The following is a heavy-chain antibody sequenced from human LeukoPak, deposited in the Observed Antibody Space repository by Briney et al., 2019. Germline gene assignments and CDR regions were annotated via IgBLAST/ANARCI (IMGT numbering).Heavy chain of an antibody. CDR2: IYPGDSDT. V-gene: IGHV5-51*01. D-gene: IGHD3-10*01. CDR1: GYSFTSYW. CDR3: ARHPDYYGSGLEDWFDP. J-gene: IGHJ5*02. Sequence: GESLKISCKGSGYSFTSYWIGWVRQMPGKGLEWMGIIYPGDSDTRYSPSFQGQVTISADKSISTAYLQWSSLKASDTAMYYCARHPDYYGSGLEDWFDPWGQGTLVTVSS.